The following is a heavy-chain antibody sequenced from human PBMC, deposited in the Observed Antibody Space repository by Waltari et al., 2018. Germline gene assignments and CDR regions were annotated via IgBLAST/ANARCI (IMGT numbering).Heavy chain of an antibody. D-gene: IGHD2-15*01. CDR2: IHRSGRT. CDR1: GDSMSSTDW. CDR3: ARDRGRGLYLDS. Sequence: QVQLQESGPGLVKPSGTLSLTCAVSGDSMSSTDWWNWVRQPPGKGLEWIGQIHRSGRTHYNPSLESRVTTSIDTSNNEFSLKVTSATAADTAVYYCARDRGRGLYLDSWGQGTLVTVSP. J-gene: IGHJ4*02. V-gene: IGHV4-4*02.